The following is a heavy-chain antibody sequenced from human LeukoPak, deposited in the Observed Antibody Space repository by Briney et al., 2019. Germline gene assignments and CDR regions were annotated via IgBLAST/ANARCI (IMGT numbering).Heavy chain of an antibody. Sequence: SETLSLTCAVYGGSFSGYYWSWIRQPPGKGLEWIGEINHSGSTNYNPSLKSRVTISVDTSKNQFSPKLSSVTAADTAVYYCARVGGYYGSGSYYPLDYWGQGTLVTVSS. V-gene: IGHV4-34*01. D-gene: IGHD3-10*01. CDR1: GGSFSGYY. J-gene: IGHJ4*02. CDR3: ARVGGYYGSGSYYPLDY. CDR2: INHSGST.